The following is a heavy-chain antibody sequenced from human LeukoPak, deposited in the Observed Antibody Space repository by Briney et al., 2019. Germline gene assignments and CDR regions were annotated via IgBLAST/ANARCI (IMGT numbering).Heavy chain of an antibody. CDR2: INRSGST. Sequence: PSETLSLTCAVYGGSFSGYYWSWIRQPPGKGLEWIGEINRSGSTNYNPSLKSRVTISVDTSKNQFSLKLSSVTAADTAVYYCAREAGVIAVAGIDYWGQGTLVTVSS. CDR1: GGSFSGYY. CDR3: AREAGVIAVAGIDY. J-gene: IGHJ4*02. V-gene: IGHV4-34*01. D-gene: IGHD6-19*01.